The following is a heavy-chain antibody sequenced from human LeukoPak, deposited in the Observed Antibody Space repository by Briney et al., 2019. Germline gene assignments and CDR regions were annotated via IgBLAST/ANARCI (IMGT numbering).Heavy chain of an antibody. Sequence: GGSLTLSCAASGFTFSSYSMNWVRHSPGKGLEWVSFISTSSSYIYYTDSVKGLFTISRDNAKNSLYLQMIRVRAEDTDVYYGAGSPDSTPFDYWGQGALVTVSS. CDR2: ISTSSSYI. V-gene: IGHV3-21*01. CDR3: AGSPDSTPFDY. J-gene: IGHJ4*02. D-gene: IGHD1-14*01. CDR1: GFTFSSYS.